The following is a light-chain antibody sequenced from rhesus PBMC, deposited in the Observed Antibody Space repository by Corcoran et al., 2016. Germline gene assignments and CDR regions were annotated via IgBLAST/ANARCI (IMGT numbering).Light chain of an antibody. CDR2: AAS. Sequence: DIQMTQSPSSLSASVGDRVTITCRASQGISSYLAWYQQKPGKAPKLLIYAASKLQSGGPSRFSGSGAGTDFTLTISSLQPEDFATYYCLQYSSSPYSLGKGTEVEIK. V-gene: IGKV1-25*02. CDR1: QGISSY. J-gene: IGKJ2*01. CDR3: LQYSSSPYS.